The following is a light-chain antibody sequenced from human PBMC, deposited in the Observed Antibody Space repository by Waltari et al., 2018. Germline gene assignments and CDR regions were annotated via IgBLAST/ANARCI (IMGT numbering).Light chain of an antibody. CDR2: GNN. Sequence: QSVLTQPPSVSGAPGQRVTIPCTGSSSNIGEGFDVPWYQQLPGTAPKLLIFGNNNRPSGVPDRFSGSKSGTSASLAITGLQAEDEADYYCQSYDSSLFVVFGGGTKLTVL. J-gene: IGLJ2*01. V-gene: IGLV1-40*01. CDR3: QSYDSSLFVV. CDR1: SSNIGEGFD.